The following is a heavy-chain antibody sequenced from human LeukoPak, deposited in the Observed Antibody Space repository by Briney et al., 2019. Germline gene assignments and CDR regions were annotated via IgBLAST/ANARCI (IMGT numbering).Heavy chain of an antibody. CDR1: GFTFDDYG. CDR2: SNWNGGIT. D-gene: IGHD3-16*01. CDR3: ARGIVFHNYVWGSYSPGDY. Sequence: GGSLRLSCAASGFTFDDYGMSWVRQGSWKGLNCLSGSNWNGGITGYAYSVNGRFTIARDNAKKSMYLQMNSLRAEDTALYYCARGIVFHNYVWGSYSPGDYWGQGTLVTVSS. J-gene: IGHJ4*02. V-gene: IGHV3-20*04.